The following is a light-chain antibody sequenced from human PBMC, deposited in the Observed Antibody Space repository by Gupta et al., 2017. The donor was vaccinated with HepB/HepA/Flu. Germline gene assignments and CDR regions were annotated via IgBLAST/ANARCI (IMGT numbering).Light chain of an antibody. CDR3: QLYDSYSWA. J-gene: IGKJ1*01. Sequence: DIQMTQSPSTLSASVGDRVTITCRTSQSIGDWLAWYQQKPGEAPNLLIYRRSKLESGVPSRFSGSGSGTELTLTISSLQPDDFATYYCQLYDSYSWAFGQGTKVEIK. CDR1: QSIGDW. V-gene: IGKV1-5*03. CDR2: RRS.